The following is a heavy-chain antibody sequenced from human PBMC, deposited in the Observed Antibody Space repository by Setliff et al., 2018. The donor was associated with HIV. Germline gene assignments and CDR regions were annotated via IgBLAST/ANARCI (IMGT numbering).Heavy chain of an antibody. CDR3: ARGGFFGVAERRAFAN. Sequence: ASVKVSCKASGYTFTTYAMHWVRQAPGQRLEWMGWINAANGNTKYSQKFQGRVTIIRDTSASTAYMELSSLRSEDTAVYYCARGGFFGVAERRAFANWGQGTLVTVSS. CDR2: INAANGNT. D-gene: IGHD3-3*01. V-gene: IGHV1-3*01. J-gene: IGHJ4*02. CDR1: GYTFTTYA.